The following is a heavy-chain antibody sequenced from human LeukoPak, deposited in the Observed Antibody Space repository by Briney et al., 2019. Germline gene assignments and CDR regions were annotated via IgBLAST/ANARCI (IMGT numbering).Heavy chain of an antibody. CDR1: GYTFTSYA. V-gene: IGHV7-4-1*02. CDR3: ARGSSYYDFWSGKLPYFDY. D-gene: IGHD3-3*01. Sequence: ASVKLSCKASGYTFTSYAMNWVRQAPGHGLEWMGWINTNTGNPTYAQVFTGRFVFSLDTSVSTAYLQISSLKAEDTGVYYCARGSSYYDFWSGKLPYFDYWGEATLVTVSS. J-gene: IGHJ4*02. CDR2: INTNTGNP.